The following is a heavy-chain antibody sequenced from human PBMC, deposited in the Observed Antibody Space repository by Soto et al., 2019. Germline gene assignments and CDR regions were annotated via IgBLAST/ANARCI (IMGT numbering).Heavy chain of an antibody. CDR2: ISSGSKTI. J-gene: IGHJ4*02. CDR1: GFTFSAYS. Sequence: GGSLRLSCAASGFTFSAYSVNWARQAPGKGLEWVSYISSGSKTIYYAESVKGRFTVSRDNARNSQYLQMNSLRDEDTAVYYCAREDILGVRSFDYWGQGTLVTVSS. D-gene: IGHD3-9*01. CDR3: AREDILGVRSFDY. V-gene: IGHV3-48*02.